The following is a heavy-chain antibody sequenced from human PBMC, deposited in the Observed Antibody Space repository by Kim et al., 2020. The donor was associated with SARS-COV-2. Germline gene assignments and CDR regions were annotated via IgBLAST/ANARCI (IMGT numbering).Heavy chain of an antibody. J-gene: IGHJ4*02. CDR3: ARDPYYYDSSGYYYGGGY. D-gene: IGHD3-22*01. CDR2: ISSSSSYI. Sequence: GGSLRLSCAASGFTFSSYSMNWVRQAPGKGLEWVSSISSSSSYIYYADSVKGRFTISRDNAKNSLYLQMNSLRAEDTAVYYCARDPYYYDSSGYYYGGGYWGQGTLVTVSS. V-gene: IGHV3-21*01. CDR1: GFTFSSYS.